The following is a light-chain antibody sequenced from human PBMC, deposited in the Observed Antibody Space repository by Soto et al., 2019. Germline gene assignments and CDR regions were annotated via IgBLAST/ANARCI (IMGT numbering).Light chain of an antibody. Sequence: DLQMTQSPSTLSGSVGDRVTITCWASQTISSWLAWYQQKPGKAPKLLIYKASTLKSGVPSRFSGSGSGTDFTLTISRLEPEDFAVYYCQQFSSYPLTFGGGTKVDIK. CDR2: KAS. V-gene: IGKV1-5*03. CDR1: QTISSW. CDR3: QQFSSYPLT. J-gene: IGKJ4*01.